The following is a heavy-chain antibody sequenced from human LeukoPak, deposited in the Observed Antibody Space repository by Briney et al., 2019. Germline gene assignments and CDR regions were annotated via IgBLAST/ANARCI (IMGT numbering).Heavy chain of an antibody. V-gene: IGHV3-49*04. Sequence: GGSLGLSCTASGFTFGDYAMSWVRQAPGKGLEWVGFIRSKAYGGTTEYAASVKGRFTISRDDSKSIAYLQMNSLKTEDTAVYYCTRDQSAILWFGELLDDYYYGMDVWGQGTTVTVSS. J-gene: IGHJ6*02. D-gene: IGHD3-10*01. CDR1: GFTFGDYA. CDR2: IRSKAYGGTT. CDR3: TRDQSAILWFGELLDDYYYGMDV.